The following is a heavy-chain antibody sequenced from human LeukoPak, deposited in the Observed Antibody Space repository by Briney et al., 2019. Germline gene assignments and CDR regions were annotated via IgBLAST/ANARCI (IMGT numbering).Heavy chain of an antibody. CDR2: INSDGSST. CDR3: ATRVIRLGFDP. Sequence: GGSLRLSCAASGFNFSSYWMHWVRQAPGNGLVWVSRINSDGSSTSYADSVKGRFTISRDNAKNTLYLQMNSLRAEDTAVYYCATRVIRLGFDPWGQGTLVTVSS. V-gene: IGHV3-74*01. D-gene: IGHD3-10*01. J-gene: IGHJ5*02. CDR1: GFNFSSYW.